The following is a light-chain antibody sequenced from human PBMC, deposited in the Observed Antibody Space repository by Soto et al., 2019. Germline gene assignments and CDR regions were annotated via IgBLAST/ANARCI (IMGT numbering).Light chain of an antibody. Sequence: QYALTQPASVSGSPGQSITISCTGSSSDVGGYNYVSWYQQHPGKAPKLMIYEVSNRPSGVSNRFSGSKSGNTASLTISGLQAEDEADYYCISFTSNSQWVFGGGTKLTVL. CDR2: EVS. CDR1: SSDVGGYNY. CDR3: ISFTSNSQWV. V-gene: IGLV2-14*01. J-gene: IGLJ3*02.